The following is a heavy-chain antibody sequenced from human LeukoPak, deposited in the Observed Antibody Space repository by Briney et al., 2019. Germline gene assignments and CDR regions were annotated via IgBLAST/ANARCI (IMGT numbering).Heavy chain of an antibody. D-gene: IGHD3-16*02. J-gene: IGHJ5*02. CDR1: GFTFGSYS. CDR2: ISGKADKT. Sequence: GGSLRLSCAASGFTFGSYSMTWVRQTPGKELEWVSSISGKADKTYYADSVKGRVTISRDNSNNTLYLQMNSLRVEDTAVYYCAEGRVAFGGVVVTEFDPWGQGTLVTVSS. CDR3: AEGRVAFGGVVVTEFDP. V-gene: IGHV3-23*01.